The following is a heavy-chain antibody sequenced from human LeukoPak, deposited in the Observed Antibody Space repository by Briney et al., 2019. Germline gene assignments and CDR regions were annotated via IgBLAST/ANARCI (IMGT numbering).Heavy chain of an antibody. CDR1: GGSISSYY. D-gene: IGHD6-19*01. CDR3: ARRAPLYSSGWEYYFDY. V-gene: IGHV4-59*08. Sequence: SETLSLTCTDSGGSISSYYWSWIRQPPGKGLEWIGYIYYSGSTNYNPSLKSRVTISVDTSKNQFSLKLSSVTAADTAVYYCARRAPLYSSGWEYYFDYWGQGTLVTVSS. J-gene: IGHJ4*02. CDR2: IYYSGST.